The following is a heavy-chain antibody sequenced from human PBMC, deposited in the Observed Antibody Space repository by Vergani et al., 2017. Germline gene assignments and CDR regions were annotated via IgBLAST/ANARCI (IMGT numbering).Heavy chain of an antibody. D-gene: IGHD3-22*01. CDR2: IYYSGST. CDR1: GGSISSYY. CDR3: ARVAYYYDXSGYTWLPNYYYYYMDV. V-gene: IGHV4-59*01. Sequence: QVQLQESGPGLVKPSETLSLTCTVSGGSISSYYWSWIRQPPGKGLEWIGYIYYSGSTNYNPPLKSRVTISVDTSKNQFSLKLSSVTAADTAVYYCARVAYYYDXSGYTWLPNYYYYYMDVWGKGTTVTVSS. J-gene: IGHJ6*03.